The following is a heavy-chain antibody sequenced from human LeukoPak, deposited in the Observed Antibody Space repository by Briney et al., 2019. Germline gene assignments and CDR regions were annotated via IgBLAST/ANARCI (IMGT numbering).Heavy chain of an antibody. CDR1: GDSISSYY. CDR2: IYSSENT. V-gene: IGHV4-4*07. CDR3: ACHTSNWFVY. Sequence: TASETLSLTCSVSGDSISSYYWNWIRQPAGKGLEWIGRIYSSENTNYNPSLKSRVNMSVDTSKNHISLKLSSVTAADTAVLYCACHTSNWFVYCGQGTLVTVSS. D-gene: IGHD6-13*01. J-gene: IGHJ4*02.